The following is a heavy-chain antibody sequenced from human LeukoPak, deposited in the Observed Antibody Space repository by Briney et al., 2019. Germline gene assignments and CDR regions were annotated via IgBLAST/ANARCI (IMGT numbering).Heavy chain of an antibody. CDR2: TSYDGSNK. CDR3: ARDHQLQNGNWFDP. J-gene: IGHJ5*02. D-gene: IGHD2-2*01. V-gene: IGHV3-30*03. Sequence: GRSLRLSCAASGFTFSSYGMHWVRQAPGKGLEWVAATSYDGSNKYYADSVKGRFSVSRDNSKNTLYLQMNSLRPEDTAVYYCARDHQLQNGNWFDPWGQGTLVTVSS. CDR1: GFTFSSYG.